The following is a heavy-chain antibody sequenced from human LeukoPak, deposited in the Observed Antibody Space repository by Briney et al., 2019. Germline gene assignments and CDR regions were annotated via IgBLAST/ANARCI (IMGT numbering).Heavy chain of an antibody. J-gene: IGHJ4*02. Sequence: GGSLRLSCAASGFTFSSYAMSWVRQAPGKGLEWVSAISNNGGYTYYADSVQGRFTISRDNSKSTLCLQMNSLRAEDTAVYYCAKQLGYCSDGSCYFPYWGQGTLVTVSS. CDR3: AKQLGYCSDGSCYFPY. D-gene: IGHD2-15*01. CDR1: GFTFSSYA. CDR2: ISNNGGYT. V-gene: IGHV3-23*01.